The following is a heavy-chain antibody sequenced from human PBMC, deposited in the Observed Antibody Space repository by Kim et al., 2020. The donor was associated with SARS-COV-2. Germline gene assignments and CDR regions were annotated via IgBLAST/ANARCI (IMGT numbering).Heavy chain of an antibody. Sequence: GGSLRLSCAASGFTFSSYSMNWVRQAPGKGLEWVSSISSSSSYIYYADSVKGRFTISRDNAKNSLYLQMNSLRAEDTAVYYCARDRTVAVADWGYYYYGMDVWGQGTTVTVSS. D-gene: IGHD6-19*01. CDR3: ARDRTVAVADWGYYYYGMDV. J-gene: IGHJ6*02. V-gene: IGHV3-21*01. CDR1: GFTFSSYS. CDR2: ISSSSSYI.